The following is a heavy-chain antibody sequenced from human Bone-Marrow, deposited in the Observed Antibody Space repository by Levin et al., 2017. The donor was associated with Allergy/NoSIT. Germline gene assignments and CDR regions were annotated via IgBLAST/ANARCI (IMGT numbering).Heavy chain of an antibody. CDR2: IWYDGSNK. CDR1: GFTFSSYG. V-gene: IGHV3-33*01. J-gene: IGHJ3*02. Sequence: QTGGSLRLSCAASGFTFSSYGMHWVRQAPGKGLEWVAVIWYDGSNKYYADSVKGRFTISRDNSKNTLYLQMNSLRAEDTAVYYCARDAYGDYAAFDIWGQGSMVTVSS. D-gene: IGHD4-17*01. CDR3: ARDAYGDYAAFDI.